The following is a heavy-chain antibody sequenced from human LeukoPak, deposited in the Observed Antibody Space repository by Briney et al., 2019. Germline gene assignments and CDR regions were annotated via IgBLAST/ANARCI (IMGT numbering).Heavy chain of an antibody. V-gene: IGHV3-9*01. CDR3: AKALKDYGSSFDY. CDR1: GFTFDDYA. J-gene: IGHJ4*02. D-gene: IGHD3-10*01. CDR2: ISWNSGSI. Sequence: GGSLRLSCAASGFTFDDYAMHWVRQAPGKGLEWVSGISWNSGSIGYADSVKGRFTISRDNAKNSLYLQMNSLRAEDTALYYCAKALKDYGSSFDYWGQGTLVTVSS.